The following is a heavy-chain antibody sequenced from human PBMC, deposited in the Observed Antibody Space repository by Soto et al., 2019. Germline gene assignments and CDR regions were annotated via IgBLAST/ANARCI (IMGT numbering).Heavy chain of an antibody. V-gene: IGHV3-9*01. CDR3: GQAQHGDPGDVSFDP. CDR2: ISWNGRNI. J-gene: IGHJ5*02. Sequence: ELHLVESGGDLVQPGRSLRLSCVGSVGPVVSGFTFGDYAMHWVRLGPGRGLEWVAGISWNGRNIAYADSVRGRFTISGANAKISVCVKRNGVRREDPALFFCGQAQHGDPGDVSFDPWGQGTRVTVPS. CDR1: VGPVVSGFTFGDYA. D-gene: IGHD3-10*01.